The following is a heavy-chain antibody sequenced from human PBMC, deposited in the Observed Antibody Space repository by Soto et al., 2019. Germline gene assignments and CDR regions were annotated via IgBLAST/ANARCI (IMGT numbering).Heavy chain of an antibody. D-gene: IGHD2-8*01. CDR2: IIPIFGTA. CDR3: ARSYCTNGVCYKSYYYGMDV. V-gene: IGHV1-69*13. CDR1: GGTFSSYA. Sequence: ASVKVSCKASGGTFSSYAISWVRQAPGQGLEWMGGIIPIFGTANYAQKFQGRVTITADESTSTANMELSSLRSEDTAVYYCARSYCTNGVCYKSYYYGMDVWGQGTTVTVSS. J-gene: IGHJ6*02.